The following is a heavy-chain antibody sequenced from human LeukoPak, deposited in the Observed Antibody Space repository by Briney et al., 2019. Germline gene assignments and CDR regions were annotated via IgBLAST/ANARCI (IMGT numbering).Heavy chain of an antibody. CDR3: AKESAAGPFDY. D-gene: IGHD6-13*01. CDR1: GFTFDDYA. J-gene: IGHJ4*02. CDR2: ISWNSGSI. Sequence: GGSLRLSCAASGFTFDDYAMHWVRQAPGKGLEWVSGISWNSGSIGYADSVKGRFTISRDNAKNSLYLQMNSLRAEDTALYYCAKESAAGPFDYGGQETLFTVS. V-gene: IGHV3-9*01.